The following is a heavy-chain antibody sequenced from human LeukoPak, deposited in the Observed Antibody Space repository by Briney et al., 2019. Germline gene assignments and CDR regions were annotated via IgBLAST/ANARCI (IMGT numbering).Heavy chain of an antibody. D-gene: IGHD6-13*01. CDR1: GYTFTSYD. V-gene: IGHV1-8*03. Sequence: ASVKVSCKAYGYTFTSYDINWVRQATGQGLEWMGWINPNSGNTVFAQKFQGRVTITRNTSINTVYMELSSLRSEDTAVCYCARSIADSSGFDLWGQGTMVTVSS. CDR2: INPNSGNT. CDR3: ARSIADSSGFDL. J-gene: IGHJ3*01.